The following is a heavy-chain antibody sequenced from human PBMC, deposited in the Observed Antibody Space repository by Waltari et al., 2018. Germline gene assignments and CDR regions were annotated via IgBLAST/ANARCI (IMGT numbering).Heavy chain of an antibody. CDR2: IYSGGST. Sequence: EVQLVEYGGGLVQPGGSLRLSCAASGFTVSSNYMSCVRQAPGKGLEWVSVIYSGGSTYYADSVKGRFTISRDNSKNTLYLQMNSLRAEDTAVYYCARAPYYYGSGSYQGYYFDYWGQGTLVTVSS. CDR3: ARAPYYYGSGSYQGYYFDY. D-gene: IGHD3-10*01. CDR1: GFTVSSNY. J-gene: IGHJ4*02. V-gene: IGHV3-66*02.